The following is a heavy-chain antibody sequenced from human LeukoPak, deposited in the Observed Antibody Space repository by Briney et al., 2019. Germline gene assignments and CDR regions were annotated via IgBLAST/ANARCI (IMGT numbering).Heavy chain of an antibody. D-gene: IGHD3-3*01. CDR2: IHSDGTT. V-gene: IGHV3-53*01. CDR3: ARESGVDLNAFDI. J-gene: IGHJ3*02. CDR1: EFSVSSNY. Sequence: GGSLRLSCAASEFSVSSNYMTWVRQAPGKGLEWVSVIHSDGTTYYADSVKGRFTISRDNSKNTLYLQMNSLRAEDTAVYYCARESGVDLNAFDIWGQGTMVTVSS.